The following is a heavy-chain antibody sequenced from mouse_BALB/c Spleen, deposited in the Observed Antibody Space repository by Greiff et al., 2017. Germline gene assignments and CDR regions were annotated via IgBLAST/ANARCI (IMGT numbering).Heavy chain of an antibody. CDR2: IDPANGNT. J-gene: IGHJ1*01. CDR1: GFNIKDTY. CDR3: ARWYGNYWYFDV. D-gene: IGHD2-10*02. V-gene: IGHV14-3*02. Sequence: EVQLQQSGAELVKPGASVKLSCTASGFNIKDTYMHWVKQRPEQGLEWIGRIDPANGNTKYDPKFQGKATITADTSSNTAYLQLSSLTSEDTAVYYCARWYGNYWYFDVWGAGTTVTVSS.